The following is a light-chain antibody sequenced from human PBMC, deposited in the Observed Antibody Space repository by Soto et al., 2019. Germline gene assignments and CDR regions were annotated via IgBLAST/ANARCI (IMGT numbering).Light chain of an antibody. Sequence: ETVLTQSPGTLSLSPGERATLSCRAAQTVYSSLLAWYQQKPGQAPRLLIYGASSRATGIPDRFSGSGSGTDFTLTISRVEPEDFAVYHCQQYGNAPITFGTGTRLEIK. V-gene: IGKV3-20*01. J-gene: IGKJ5*01. CDR2: GAS. CDR3: QQYGNAPIT. CDR1: QTVYSSL.